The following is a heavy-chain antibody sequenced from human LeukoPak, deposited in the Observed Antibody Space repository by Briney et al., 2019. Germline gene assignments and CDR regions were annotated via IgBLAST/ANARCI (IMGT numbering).Heavy chain of an antibody. D-gene: IGHD2-2*02. CDR1: GFTFDDYA. J-gene: IGHJ5*02. CDR2: ISWNSGSI. CDR3: SKAADGVPPGKPLNWFDP. Sequence: GGSLRLSCAASGFTFDDYAMHWVRQAPGKGLEWVSGISWNSGSIGYADSVKGRFTISRDNAKNSLYLQMNSLRAEGTAVYYCSKAADGVPPGKPLNWFDPRGQGTLVTVSS. V-gene: IGHV3-9*01.